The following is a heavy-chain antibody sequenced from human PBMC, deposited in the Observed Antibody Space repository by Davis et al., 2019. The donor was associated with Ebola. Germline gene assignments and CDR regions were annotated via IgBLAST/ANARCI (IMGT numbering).Heavy chain of an antibody. CDR3: ARDLSSGYYRDDY. CDR1: GYTFTSYY. CDR2: IIPILGIA. J-gene: IGHJ4*02. V-gene: IGHV1-69*04. D-gene: IGHD3-22*01. Sequence: SVKVSCKASGYTFTSYYMHWVRQAPGQGLEWMGRIIPILGIANYAQKFQGRVTITADKSTSTAYMELSSLRSEDTAVYYCARDLSSGYYRDDYWGQGTLVTVSS.